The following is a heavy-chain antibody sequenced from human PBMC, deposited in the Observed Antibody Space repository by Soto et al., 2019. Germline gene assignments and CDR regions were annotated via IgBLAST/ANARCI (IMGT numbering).Heavy chain of an antibody. D-gene: IGHD2-15*01. Sequence: SETLSLTCAVYGGSFSGYYWSWIRQPPGKGLEWIGEINHSGSTNYNPSLKSRVTISVDTSKNQFSLKLSSVTAADTAVYYCAREVVVAATPIYYYYYGMDVWGQGTTVT. V-gene: IGHV4-34*01. CDR1: GGSFSGYY. CDR2: INHSGST. CDR3: AREVVVAATPIYYYYYGMDV. J-gene: IGHJ6*02.